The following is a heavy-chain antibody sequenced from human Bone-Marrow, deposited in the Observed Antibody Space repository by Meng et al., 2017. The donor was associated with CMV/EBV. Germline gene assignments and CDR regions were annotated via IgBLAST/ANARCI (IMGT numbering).Heavy chain of an antibody. Sequence: EVQLGEAGGGLVQPGGSLRLSCAASGFTSSSYWMNWVRQAPGKGLVWVSRINSDGSSTSYADSVKGRFTISRDNAKNTLYLQMNSLRAEDTAVYYCARAGCSGGSCPVAAFDIWGQGQWSPSPQ. D-gene: IGHD2-15*01. CDR3: ARAGCSGGSCPVAAFDI. CDR1: GFTSSSYW. V-gene: IGHV3-74*01. J-gene: IGHJ3*02. CDR2: INSDGSST.